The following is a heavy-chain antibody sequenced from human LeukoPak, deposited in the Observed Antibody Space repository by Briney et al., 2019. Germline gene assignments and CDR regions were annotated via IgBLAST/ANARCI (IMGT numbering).Heavy chain of an antibody. CDR2: INHSGST. V-gene: IGHV4-34*01. CDR1: GGSFSGYY. CDR3: ARRSASSFDY. Sequence: NPSETLSLTCAVYGGSFSGYYWSWIRQPPGKGLEWIGEINHSGSTNYNPSLKSRVTITVDKSKNQFSLKLSSATAADTAVYYCARRSASSFDYWGQGTLVTVSS. J-gene: IGHJ4*02. D-gene: IGHD6-25*01.